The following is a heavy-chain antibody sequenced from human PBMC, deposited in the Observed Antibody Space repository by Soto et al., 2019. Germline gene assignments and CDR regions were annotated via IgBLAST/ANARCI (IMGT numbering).Heavy chain of an antibody. CDR1: GFILSDYA. D-gene: IGHD3-3*01. Sequence: GGSPGLCCAASGFILSDYAMTWVRQAPGKGLEWVSVISGSGVSIYYTDSVRGRFTISRDNSKNTLYLQMHSLRPEDTAVYFCVKRPDSSDRSGYPAWGQGIHVTLPS. V-gene: IGHV3-23*01. CDR2: ISGSGVSI. J-gene: IGHJ4*02. CDR3: VKRPDSSDRSGYPA.